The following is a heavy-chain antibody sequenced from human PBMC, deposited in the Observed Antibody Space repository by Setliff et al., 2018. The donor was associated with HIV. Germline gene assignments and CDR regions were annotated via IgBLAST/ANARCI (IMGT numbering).Heavy chain of an antibody. CDR2: IIPIFGTT. J-gene: IGHJ4*02. D-gene: IGHD3-9*01. CDR1: GGTFSTHA. V-gene: IGHV1-69*06. Sequence: GASVKVSCKASGGTFSTHAINWVRQAPGQGLEWMGGIIPIFGTTHYAQKFRDRVTFTADTSTSTTYMEMSSLKSEDTAFYFCARADYDLLTGSYGALDSWGQGTLVTVSS. CDR3: ARADYDLLTGSYGALDS.